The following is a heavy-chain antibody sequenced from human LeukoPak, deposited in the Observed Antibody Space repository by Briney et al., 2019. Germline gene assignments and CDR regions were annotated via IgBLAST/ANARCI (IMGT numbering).Heavy chain of an antibody. CDR1: GYSISSGYY. Sequence: PSETLSLTCAVSGYSISSGYYWGWIRQPPGKGLEWIGYIYYSGSTNYNPSLKSRVTISVDTSKNQFSLKLSSVTAADTAVYYCARDPEAYGDYPYYFDYWGQGTLVTVSS. CDR3: ARDPEAYGDYPYYFDY. D-gene: IGHD4-17*01. V-gene: IGHV4-61*01. J-gene: IGHJ4*02. CDR2: IYYSGST.